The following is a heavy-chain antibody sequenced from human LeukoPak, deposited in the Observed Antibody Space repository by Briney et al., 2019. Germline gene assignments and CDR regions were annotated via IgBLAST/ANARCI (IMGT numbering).Heavy chain of an antibody. Sequence: SETLSLTCAVYGGSFSGYYWSWIHQPPGKGLGWIGEINHSGSTNYNPSLKSRVTISVDTSKNQFSLKLSSVTAADTAVYYCARVGFSFFDYWGQGTLVTVSS. CDR3: ARVGFSFFDY. V-gene: IGHV4-34*01. CDR2: INHSGST. CDR1: GGSFSGYY. J-gene: IGHJ4*02. D-gene: IGHD3-16*02.